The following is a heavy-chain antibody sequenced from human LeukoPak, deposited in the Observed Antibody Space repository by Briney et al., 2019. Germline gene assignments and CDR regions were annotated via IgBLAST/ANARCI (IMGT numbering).Heavy chain of an antibody. V-gene: IGHV3-23*01. CDR2: ISGGGVST. CDR1: GFTFSAYA. Sequence: GGSLRLYCAASGFTFSAYAMNWVRQAPGKGLEWVSVISGGGVSTYYADSVKGRFTISRDNSKNTLYLQMNGLRAEDTAVYYCAKDRRYSTVYYYFDYWGQGALVTVSS. D-gene: IGHD3-16*02. J-gene: IGHJ4*02. CDR3: AKDRRYSTVYYYFDY.